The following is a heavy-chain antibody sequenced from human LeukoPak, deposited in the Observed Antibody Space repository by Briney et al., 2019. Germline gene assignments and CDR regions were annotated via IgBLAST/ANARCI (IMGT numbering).Heavy chain of an antibody. CDR1: GGSISSYY. Sequence: SETLSLTCTVSGGSISSYYWSWIRQPPGKGLGWIGYIYYSGSTNYNPSLKSRVTISLDTSNNQFSLKLSSVTAADTAVYYCASLGGYCSSTSCPDDAFDIWGQGTMVTVSS. D-gene: IGHD2-2*01. CDR2: IYYSGST. V-gene: IGHV4-59*01. J-gene: IGHJ3*02. CDR3: ASLGGYCSSTSCPDDAFDI.